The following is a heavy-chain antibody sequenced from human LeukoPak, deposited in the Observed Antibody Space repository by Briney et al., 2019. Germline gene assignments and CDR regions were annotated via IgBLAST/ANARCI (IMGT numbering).Heavy chain of an antibody. V-gene: IGHV1-2*02. CDR2: INPNSGGT. CDR1: GYTFTGYY. D-gene: IGHD3-3*01. Sequence: ASVKVSCKASGYTFTGYYMHWVRQAPGQGLEWMGWINPNSGGTNYAQKFQGRVTMTRDTSISTAYMELSRLRSDDTAVYYCARDPRYYDFWSGYWGYFDYWGQGTLVTVSS. CDR3: ARDPRYYDFWSGYWGYFDY. J-gene: IGHJ4*02.